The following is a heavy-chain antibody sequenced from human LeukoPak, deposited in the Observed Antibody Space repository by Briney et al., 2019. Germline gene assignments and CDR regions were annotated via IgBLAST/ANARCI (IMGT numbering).Heavy chain of an antibody. V-gene: IGHV3-48*03. CDR1: RFTFSRYE. CDR2: ISNSCSTI. Sequence: GVSLRLSCAASRFTFSRYEMNWVRQARGKGLEWVSYISNSCSTIYHADSLKGRFTISRDNAKNALYLQMSTLRAEDTAVYYCARSVGSYVDYWGQGTLGTVS. J-gene: IGHJ4*02. D-gene: IGHD3-16*01. CDR3: ARSVGSYVDY.